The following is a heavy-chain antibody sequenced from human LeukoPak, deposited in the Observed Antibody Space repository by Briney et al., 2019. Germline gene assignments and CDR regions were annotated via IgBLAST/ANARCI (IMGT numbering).Heavy chain of an antibody. J-gene: IGHJ4*02. CDR1: GGTFSSYA. CDR2: IIPILGIA. Sequence: SVKVSCKASGGTFSSYAISWVRQAPGQGLEWMGRIIPILGIANYAQKFQGRVTITADKSTSTAYMELSSLRSEDTAVYYCAKPPTGAADVRDFWGQGTLVTVSS. CDR3: AKPPTGAADVRDF. V-gene: IGHV1-69*04. D-gene: IGHD7-27*01.